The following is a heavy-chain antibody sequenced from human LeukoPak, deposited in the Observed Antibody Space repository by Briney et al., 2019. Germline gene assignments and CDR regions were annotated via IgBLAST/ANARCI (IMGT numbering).Heavy chain of an antibody. CDR1: GGSISSGGYY. J-gene: IGHJ4*02. D-gene: IGHD3-10*01. V-gene: IGHV4-31*03. CDR2: IYYSGST. Sequence: PSQTLSLTCTVSGGSISSGGYYWSWIRQHPGKGLEWIGYIYYSGSTYYNPSLKSRVTISVDTSKNQFSLKLSSVTAADTAVYYCARVTASMDREVFDYWGQGTLVTVSS. CDR3: ARVTASMDREVFDY.